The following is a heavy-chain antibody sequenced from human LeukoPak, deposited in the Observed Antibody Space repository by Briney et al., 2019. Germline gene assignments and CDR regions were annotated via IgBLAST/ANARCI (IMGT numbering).Heavy chain of an antibody. D-gene: IGHD3-16*01. V-gene: IGHV3-7*03. CDR2: VNQDGTEK. J-gene: IGHJ6*02. CDR1: GFTFSSYW. Sequence: GGSLRLSCAASGFTFSSYWMSWVRQAPGEGLEWVAKVNQDGTEKVYVDSVRGRFTISRDNAKNSLFLQMNSLRAEDTAVYYCARGGGLDVWGQGATVTVSS. CDR3: ARGGGLDV.